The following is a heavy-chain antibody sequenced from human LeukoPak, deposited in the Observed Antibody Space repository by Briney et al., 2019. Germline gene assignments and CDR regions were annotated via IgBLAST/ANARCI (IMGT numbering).Heavy chain of an antibody. J-gene: IGHJ6*02. V-gene: IGHV4-59*12. Sequence: PSETLSLTCIVSGGSISSYYWSWIRQPPGKGLEWIGEIYHSGSTNYSPSLKSRVTISVDKSKNQFSLKLSSVTAADTAVYYCARILGLYQEGMDVWGPGITVTVSS. D-gene: IGHD2-2*01. CDR2: IYHSGST. CDR3: ARILGLYQEGMDV. CDR1: GGSISSYY.